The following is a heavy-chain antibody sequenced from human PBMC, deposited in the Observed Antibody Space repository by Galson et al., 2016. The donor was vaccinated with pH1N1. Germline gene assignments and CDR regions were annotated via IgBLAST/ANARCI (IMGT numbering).Heavy chain of an antibody. V-gene: IGHV1-18*01. D-gene: IGHD3-10*01. CDR3: ARLSGSRWLDP. CDR1: GYMFTSYG. Sequence: QSGAEVKEPGASVKVSCKASGYMFTSYGITWVRQAPGQGLEWMGLISGYNGNTNYAQKFRGRLTMTTDTSTTTAYMELRSLRSDDTAFYYCARLSGSRWLDPWGQGTLGTVSS. CDR2: ISGYNGNT. J-gene: IGHJ5*02.